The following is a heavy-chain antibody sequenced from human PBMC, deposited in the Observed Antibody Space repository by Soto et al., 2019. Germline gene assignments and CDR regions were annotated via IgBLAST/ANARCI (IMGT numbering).Heavy chain of an antibody. Sequence: GESLKLSCKGSGYSFAGYWITWVRQKPGKGLEWMGRIDPSDSQTYYSPSFRGHVTISVTKSITTVFLQWSSLRASDTAMYYCARQIYDSDTGPNFQYYFDSWCQGTPVTVSS. J-gene: IGHJ4*02. CDR3: ARQIYDSDTGPNFQYYFDS. V-gene: IGHV5-10-1*01. CDR2: IDPSDSQT. CDR1: GYSFAGYW. D-gene: IGHD3-22*01.